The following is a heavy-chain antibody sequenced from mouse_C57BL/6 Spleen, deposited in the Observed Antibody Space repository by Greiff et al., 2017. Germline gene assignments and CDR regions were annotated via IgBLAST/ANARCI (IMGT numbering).Heavy chain of an antibody. CDR2: INPSNGGT. CDR1: GYTFTSYW. CDR3: ARGLHLGGFAY. J-gene: IGHJ3*01. D-gene: IGHD3-3*01. V-gene: IGHV1-53*01. Sequence: VKLQQPGTELVKPGASVKLSCKASGYTFTSYWMHWVKQRPGQGLEWIGNINPSNGGTNYNEKFKGKATLTVDKSSSTAYMQLSSLTSEDPAVDYCARGLHLGGFAYWGQGTLVTVSA.